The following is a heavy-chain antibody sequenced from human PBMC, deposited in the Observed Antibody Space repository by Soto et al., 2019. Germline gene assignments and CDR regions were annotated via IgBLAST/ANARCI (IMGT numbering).Heavy chain of an antibody. CDR1: GTSISSGNYY. Sequence: SETLSLTCTVSGTSISSGNYYWSWIRQHPGKGLEWIGYIYHSGITSYNPSLESRVTISVDTSNNHFSLKLSSVTAADTAVYYCARANFDWLFLFDYWGQGTLVTVSS. D-gene: IGHD3-9*01. J-gene: IGHJ4*02. CDR2: IYHSGIT. V-gene: IGHV4-31*03. CDR3: ARANFDWLFLFDY.